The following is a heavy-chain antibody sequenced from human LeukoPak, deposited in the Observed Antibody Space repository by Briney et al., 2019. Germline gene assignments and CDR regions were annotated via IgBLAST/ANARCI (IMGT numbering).Heavy chain of an antibody. D-gene: IGHD3-22*01. Sequence: PSETLSLTCTVSGGSISSSSYYWGWIRQPPGKGLEWIGSIYYSGSTYYNPSLKSRVTISVGTSKNQFSLKLSSVTAADTAVYYCARTNYYDSSGPSPDAFDIWGQGTMVTVSS. CDR3: ARTNYYDSSGPSPDAFDI. J-gene: IGHJ3*02. V-gene: IGHV4-39*01. CDR2: IYYSGST. CDR1: GGSISSSSYY.